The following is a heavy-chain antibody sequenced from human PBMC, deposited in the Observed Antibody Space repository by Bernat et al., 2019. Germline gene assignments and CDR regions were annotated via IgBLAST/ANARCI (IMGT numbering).Heavy chain of an antibody. V-gene: IGHV1-69*01. D-gene: IGHD6-19*01. CDR3: ESQEIAVAASDAFDI. CDR2: IIPIFGTA. Sequence: QVQLVQSGAEVKKPGSSVKVSCKASGGTFSSYAISWVRQAPGQGLEWMGGIIPIFGTANYAQKFQGRVTITADESTSTDYMELSSLRSEDTAVYYCESQEIAVAASDAFDIWGQGTMVTVSS. CDR1: GGTFSSYA. J-gene: IGHJ3*02.